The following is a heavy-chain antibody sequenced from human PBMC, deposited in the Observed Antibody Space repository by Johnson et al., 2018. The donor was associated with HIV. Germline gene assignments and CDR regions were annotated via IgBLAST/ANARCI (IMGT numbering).Heavy chain of an antibody. CDR3: ARDLNRYYYGSVKAFDI. CDR2: ISYDGSNK. J-gene: IGHJ3*02. V-gene: IGHV3-30-3*01. D-gene: IGHD3-10*01. CDR1: GFTFSSYA. Sequence: QVQLVESGGGLVQPGRSLRLSCAASGFTFSSYAMHWVRQAPGKGLEWVAVISYDGSNKYYADSVKGRFTISRDNAKNALYLQMNSLRAEDTALYYCARDLNRYYYGSVKAFDIWGQGTMVTVSS.